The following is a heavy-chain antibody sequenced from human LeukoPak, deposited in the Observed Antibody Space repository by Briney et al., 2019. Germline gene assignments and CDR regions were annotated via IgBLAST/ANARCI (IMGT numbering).Heavy chain of an antibody. CDR2: ISSSGSTI. V-gene: IGHV3-11*01. CDR1: GFTFSDYY. D-gene: IGHD6-13*01. Sequence: SGGSLRLSCAASGFTFSDYYMSWVRQAPGKGLEWVSYISSSGSTIYYADSVKGRFTISRDNAKNSLYLQMNSLRAEDTAVYYCATIAAAGPFDYWGQGTLVTVSS. CDR3: ATIAAAGPFDY. J-gene: IGHJ4*02.